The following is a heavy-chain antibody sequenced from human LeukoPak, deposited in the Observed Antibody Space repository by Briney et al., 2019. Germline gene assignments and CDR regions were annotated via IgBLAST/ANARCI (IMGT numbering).Heavy chain of an antibody. J-gene: IGHJ5*02. V-gene: IGHV4-4*02. Sequence: SETLCLTCAVSGVSLSSSDWRGGVRQPPGKGLEWIGEIFHSGSTTYNPSLKSRVTIPVDKSRHQYSLKLSSVTAADTAVYYCTAVDMAGENHVVSWGQGTLVSVSS. CDR1: GVSLSSSDW. CDR3: TAVDMAGENHVVS. CDR2: IFHSGST. D-gene: IGHD5-24*01.